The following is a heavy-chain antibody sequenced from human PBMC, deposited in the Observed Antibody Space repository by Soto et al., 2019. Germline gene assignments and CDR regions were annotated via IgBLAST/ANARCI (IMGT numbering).Heavy chain of an antibody. J-gene: IGHJ6*02. CDR2: ISAYNGNT. CDR3: ATRLGYYYYYGMDV. V-gene: IGHV1-18*04. CDR1: GYTFTSYG. Sequence: ASVKVSCKASGYTFTSYGISCALQAPGQWLEWMGWISAYNGNTNYAQKLQGRVTMTTDTSTSTAYMELRSLRSDNTAVYYCATRLGYYYYYGMDVWGQGTTVTVSS.